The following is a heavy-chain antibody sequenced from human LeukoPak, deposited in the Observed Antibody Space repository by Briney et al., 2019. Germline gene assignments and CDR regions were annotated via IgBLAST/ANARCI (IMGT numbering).Heavy chain of an antibody. CDR1: GFTVSSNY. V-gene: IGHV3-66*01. Sequence: GGSLRLSCAASGFTVSSNYMSWVRQAPGRGLEWVSVIYSGGSTYYADSVKGRFTISRDNSKNTLYLQMNSLRAEDTAVYYCAASNSAYFDYWGQGTLVTVSS. D-gene: IGHD7-27*01. CDR3: AASNSAYFDY. CDR2: IYSGGST. J-gene: IGHJ4*02.